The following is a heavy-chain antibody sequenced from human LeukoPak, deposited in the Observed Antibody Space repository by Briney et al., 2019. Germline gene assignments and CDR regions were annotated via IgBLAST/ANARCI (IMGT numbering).Heavy chain of an antibody. CDR2: CDSGGRGT. D-gene: IGHD3-16*01. V-gene: IGHV3-74*01. Sequence: GGSLRPSCSASGFTFSIYWVYWVRQAPGKGLVWVSRCDSGGRGTTYLASVKGRFTVSRDNAKSTIFLQMSSLRAEDTAVYYWATSSVWGGAFNIWGQGTMVTVSS. CDR3: ATSSVWGGAFNI. J-gene: IGHJ3*02. CDR1: GFTFSIYW.